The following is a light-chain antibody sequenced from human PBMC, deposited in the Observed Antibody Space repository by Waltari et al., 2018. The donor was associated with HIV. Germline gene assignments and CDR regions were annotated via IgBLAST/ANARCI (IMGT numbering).Light chain of an antibody. Sequence: QSVLTQPPSVSGAPGQRVTISCTGSSPNIGAGYDVHWYQQLPGTAPKLLIYGNSIRPSGVPDRVSGSKPGTSASLAITGLQAADEADYYCQSYDSSLTTWVFGGGTKLTVL. CDR2: GNS. CDR3: QSYDSSLTTWV. CDR1: SPNIGAGYD. V-gene: IGLV1-40*01. J-gene: IGLJ3*02.